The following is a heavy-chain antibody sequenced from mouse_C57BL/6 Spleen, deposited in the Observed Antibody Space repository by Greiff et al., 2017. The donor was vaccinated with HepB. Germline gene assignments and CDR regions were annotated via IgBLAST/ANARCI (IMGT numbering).Heavy chain of an antibody. CDR1: GYAFSSSW. CDR3: ARSRGHSSGSTGFAY. Sequence: QVQLQQSGPELVKPGASVKISCKASGYAFSSSWMNWVKQRPGKGLEWIGRIYPGDGDTNYNGKFKGKATLTADKSSSTAYMQLSSLTSEDSAVYFCARSRGHSSGSTGFAYWGQGTLVTVSA. CDR2: IYPGDGDT. J-gene: IGHJ3*01. V-gene: IGHV1-82*01. D-gene: IGHD3-1*01.